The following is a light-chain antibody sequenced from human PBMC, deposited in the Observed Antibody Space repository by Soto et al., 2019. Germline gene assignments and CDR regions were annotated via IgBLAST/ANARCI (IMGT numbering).Light chain of an antibody. J-gene: IGLJ1*01. CDR3: GTWDSSLSAGPYV. V-gene: IGLV1-51*01. CDR1: SSNIGNNY. CDR2: DNN. Sequence: QSVLTQPPSVSAAPGQKVTISCSGSSSNIGNNYVSWNQQLPGTAPKLLIHDNNKRPSGIPDRFSGSKSGTSATLGITGLQTGDEADYYCGTWDSSLSAGPYVFGTGTKVTVL.